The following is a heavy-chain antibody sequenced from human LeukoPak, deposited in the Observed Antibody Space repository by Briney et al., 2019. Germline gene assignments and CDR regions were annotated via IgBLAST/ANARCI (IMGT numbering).Heavy chain of an antibody. CDR2: IYYSGST. CDR1: GGSISYY. Sequence: SETLSLTCTVSGGSISYYWSGIRQPPGKGLEWIGYIYYSGSTNYNPSLKSRVTISVDTSKNQFSLKLSSVTAADTAVYYCARRSGYSYGGHFDYWGQGTLVTVSS. J-gene: IGHJ4*02. D-gene: IGHD5-18*01. V-gene: IGHV4-59*08. CDR3: ARRSGYSYGGHFDY.